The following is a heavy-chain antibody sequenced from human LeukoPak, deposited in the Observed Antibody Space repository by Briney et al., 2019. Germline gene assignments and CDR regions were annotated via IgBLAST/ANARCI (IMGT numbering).Heavy chain of an antibody. V-gene: IGHV3-9*01. J-gene: IGHJ5*02. CDR1: GFTFDDYA. D-gene: IGHD6-13*01. CDR3: AKGTAAAALWNRFDP. Sequence: PGGSLRLSCAASGFTFDDYAMHWVRQAPGKGLEWVSGISWNSGSIGYADSVKGRFTISRDNAKNSLYLQMNSLRAEDTALYYCAKGTAAAALWNRFDPWGQGTLVTVSS. CDR2: ISWNSGSI.